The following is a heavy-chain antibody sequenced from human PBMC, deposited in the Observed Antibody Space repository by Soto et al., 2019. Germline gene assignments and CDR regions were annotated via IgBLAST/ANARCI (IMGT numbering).Heavy chain of an antibody. Sequence: GGSLRLSCAASGFTFSSYWMSWVRQAPGKGLEWVSAISGSGGSTYYADSVKGRFTISRDNSKNTLYLQMNSLRAEDTAVYYCAKDLAYGDDFWSGYYPSFDYWGQGTLVTVSS. V-gene: IGHV3-23*01. J-gene: IGHJ4*02. CDR1: GFTFSSYW. CDR2: ISGSGGST. CDR3: AKDLAYGDDFWSGYYPSFDY. D-gene: IGHD3-3*01.